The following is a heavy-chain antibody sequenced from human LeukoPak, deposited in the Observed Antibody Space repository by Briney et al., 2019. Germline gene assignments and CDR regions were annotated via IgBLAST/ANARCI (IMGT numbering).Heavy chain of an antibody. CDR2: IYYSAST. CDR1: GGSISSSSYY. V-gene: IGHV4-39*01. CDR3: ARHVSSAWYYDFWSGYYGMDV. D-gene: IGHD3-3*01. Sequence: SQTLSLTCTVSGGSISSSSYYWGWIRQPPGKGLEWIGRIYYSASTYYNPSLKSRVTISVDTSKNQFSLKLSSVTAADTAVYYCARHVSSAWYYDFWSGYYGMDVWGQGTTVTVSS. J-gene: IGHJ6*02.